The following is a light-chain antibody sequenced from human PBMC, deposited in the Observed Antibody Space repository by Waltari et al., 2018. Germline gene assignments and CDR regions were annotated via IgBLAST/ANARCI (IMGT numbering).Light chain of an antibody. CDR2: AAS. V-gene: IGKV1-39*01. J-gene: IGKJ5*01. CDR1: QSSSDY. CDR3: QQSYS. Sequence: DIQMTQSPSSLSASVGDRVTITCRASQSSSDYLNWYQQKPGKAPKRLIYAASTLQSGVPSRFSGSGSGTYFALTISSLQPEDFATYYCQQSYSFGQGTRLEIK.